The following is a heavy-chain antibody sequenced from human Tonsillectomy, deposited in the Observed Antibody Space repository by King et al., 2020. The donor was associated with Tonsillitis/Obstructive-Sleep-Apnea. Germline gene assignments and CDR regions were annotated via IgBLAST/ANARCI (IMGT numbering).Heavy chain of an antibody. CDR2: INNAGGYT. J-gene: IGHJ4*02. CDR1: GFTFSSYS. CDR3: VKSLSQGLAPHDC. Sequence: VQLVESGGGLVQPGGSLRLSCLASGFTFSSYSMHWVRQAPGEGLEYVSGINNAGGYTPYADSVKGRFSISRDNSKNTRYLQMNSLRVEVTALYYCVKSLSQGLAPHDCWGRGILVTVSP. V-gene: IGHV3-64D*06. D-gene: IGHD3-3*02.